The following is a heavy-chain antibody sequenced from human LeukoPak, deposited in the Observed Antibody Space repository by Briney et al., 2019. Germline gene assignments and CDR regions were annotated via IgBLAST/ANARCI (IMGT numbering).Heavy chain of an antibody. Sequence: ASVKVSCKASGYTFTSYYIHWVRQAPGQGLEWMGWINPNSGGTNYAQKFQGRVTMTRDTSISTAYMELSRLRSDDTAVYYCARETPRRGRGYCSGGSCSLMHYWGQGTLVTVSS. CDR1: GYTFTSYY. V-gene: IGHV1-2*02. J-gene: IGHJ4*02. D-gene: IGHD2-15*01. CDR3: ARETPRRGRGYCSGGSCSLMHY. CDR2: INPNSGGT.